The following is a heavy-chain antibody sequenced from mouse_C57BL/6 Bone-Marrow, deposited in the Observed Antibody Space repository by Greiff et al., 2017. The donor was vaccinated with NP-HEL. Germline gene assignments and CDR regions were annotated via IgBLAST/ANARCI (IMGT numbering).Heavy chain of an antibody. CDR1: GFSLSTFGMG. J-gene: IGHJ3*01. CDR2: IWWDDDK. CDR3: ARAIYYGYQAWFAY. V-gene: IGHV8-8*01. Sequence: QVQLKESGPGILQPSQTLSLTCSFSGFSLSTFGMGVGWIRPPSGKGLEWLAHIWWDDDKYYNPALKSRLTISKDTSKNQVFLKIANVDTADTATYYCARAIYYGYQAWFAYWGQGTLVTVSA. D-gene: IGHD2-2*01.